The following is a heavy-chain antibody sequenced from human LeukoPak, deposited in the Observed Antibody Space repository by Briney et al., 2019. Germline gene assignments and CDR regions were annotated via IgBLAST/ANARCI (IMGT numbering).Heavy chain of an antibody. CDR2: IYTSGSA. V-gene: IGHV4-61*02. CDR3: AREPHYGDYPTWPMDV. CDR1: GGSISSGSYY. Sequence: PSETLSLTCTVSGGSISSGSYYWSWIRQPAGKGLEWIGRIYTSGSANYNPSLKSRVTISVDTSKNQFSLKLSSVTAADTAVYYCAREPHYGDYPTWPMDVWGKGTTVTISS. D-gene: IGHD4-17*01. J-gene: IGHJ6*03.